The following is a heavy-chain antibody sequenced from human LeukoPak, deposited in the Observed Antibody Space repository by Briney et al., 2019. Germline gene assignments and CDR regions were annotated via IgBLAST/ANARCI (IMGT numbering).Heavy chain of an antibody. CDR1: GGSIRSYY. Sequence: SETLSLTCTVSGGSIRSYYWSWIRQPPGKGLEWIGYIHYNGSPNYNPSLKSRVTISVDTSKNQFSLKLSSVTAADTAVYYCARSRTYDSSGYWFGNAFDIWGQGTMVTVSS. V-gene: IGHV4-59*01. CDR3: ARSRTYDSSGYWFGNAFDI. J-gene: IGHJ3*02. D-gene: IGHD3-22*01. CDR2: IHYNGSP.